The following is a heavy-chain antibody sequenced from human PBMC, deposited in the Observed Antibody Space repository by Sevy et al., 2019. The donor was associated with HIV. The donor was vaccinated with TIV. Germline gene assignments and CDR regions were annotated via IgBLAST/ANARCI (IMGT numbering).Heavy chain of an antibody. CDR2: ISYDGSNK. J-gene: IGHJ4*02. CDR3: GRDREMGNYYDSSGSIDY. Sequence: GGSLRLSCAASEFTFSSYPMHWVRQAPGKGLEWVAVISYDGSNKYYADSVKGRLTISRDNSKNTLYVQMNRLRAEDTAVFYCGRDREMGNYYDSSGSIDYWGQGTLVTVSS. D-gene: IGHD3-22*01. CDR1: EFTFSSYP. V-gene: IGHV3-30*04.